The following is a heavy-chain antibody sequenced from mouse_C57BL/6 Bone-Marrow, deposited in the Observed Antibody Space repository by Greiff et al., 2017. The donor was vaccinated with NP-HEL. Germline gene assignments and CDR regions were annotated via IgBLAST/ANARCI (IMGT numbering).Heavy chain of an antibody. Sequence: VQLQQPGAELVKPGASVKMSCKASGYTFTSYWITWVKQRPGQGLEWIGDIYPGSGSTNYNEKFKSKATLTVDTSSSTAYMQLSSLTSEDSAVYYCARSEFITTVVASLDYWGQGTTLTVSS. V-gene: IGHV1-55*01. CDR2: IYPGSGST. J-gene: IGHJ2*01. CDR1: GYTFTSYW. CDR3: ARSEFITTVVASLDY. D-gene: IGHD1-1*01.